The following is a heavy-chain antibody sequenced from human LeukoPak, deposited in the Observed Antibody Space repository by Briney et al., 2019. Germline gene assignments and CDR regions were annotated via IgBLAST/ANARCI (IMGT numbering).Heavy chain of an antibody. Sequence: PGGSLRLSCAASGFTFSSYAMSWVRQAPGKGLEWVSAISGSGGSTYYADSVKGRFTISRDNSKNTLYLQMNSLRAEDTAVYYCAKDPRQQLGGHNWFDPWGQGTLVTVSS. D-gene: IGHD6-13*01. CDR1: GFTFSSYA. CDR2: ISGSGGST. CDR3: AKDPRQQLGGHNWFDP. V-gene: IGHV3-23*01. J-gene: IGHJ5*02.